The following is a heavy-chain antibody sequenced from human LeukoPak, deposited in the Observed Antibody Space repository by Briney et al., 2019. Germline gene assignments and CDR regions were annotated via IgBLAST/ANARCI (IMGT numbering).Heavy chain of an antibody. V-gene: IGHV3-23*01. D-gene: IGHD1-26*01. Sequence: GGSLRLSCAGSGFTFRTYAMDWVRQVPGKGLEWVAGITGNGGMIRYADSVKGRFTISRDNSKNTLYLHMNSLRVEDTAAYYCAKDRVPDGMWEIDSWGQGAPVTVSS. CDR2: ITGNGGMI. J-gene: IGHJ4*02. CDR3: AKDRVPDGMWEIDS. CDR1: GFTFRTYA.